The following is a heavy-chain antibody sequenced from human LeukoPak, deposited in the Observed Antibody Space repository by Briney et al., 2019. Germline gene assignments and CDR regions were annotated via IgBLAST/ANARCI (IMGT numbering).Heavy chain of an antibody. CDR1: GGSFSGYY. CDR2: INHSGST. J-gene: IGHJ5*02. Sequence: SETLSLTCAVYGGSFSGYYWSWIRQPPGKGLEWIGEINHSGSTNYNPSPKSRVTISVDTSKNQFSLKLSSVTAADTAVYYCARVSRNYYDSSGYYYANWFDPWGQGTLVTVSS. CDR3: ARVSRNYYDSSGYYYANWFDP. V-gene: IGHV4-34*01. D-gene: IGHD3-22*01.